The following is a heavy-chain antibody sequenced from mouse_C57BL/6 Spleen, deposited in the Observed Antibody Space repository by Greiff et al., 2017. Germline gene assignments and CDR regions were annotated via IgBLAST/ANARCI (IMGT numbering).Heavy chain of an antibody. CDR1: GFTFSDYY. J-gene: IGHJ1*03. D-gene: IGHD1-1*01. V-gene: IGHV5-16*01. Sequence: EVQLVESEGGLVQPGSSMKLSCTASGFTFSDYYMAWVRQVPEKGLEWVANINYDGSSTYYLDSLKSRFIISRDNAKNILYLQMSSLKSEDTATYYCAREGRLTTVVAEGYFDVWGTGTTVTVSS. CDR2: INYDGSST. CDR3: AREGRLTTVVAEGYFDV.